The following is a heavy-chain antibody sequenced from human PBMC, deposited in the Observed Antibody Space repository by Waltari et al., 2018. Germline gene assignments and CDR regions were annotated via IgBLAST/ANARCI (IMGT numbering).Heavy chain of an antibody. CDR1: GGSFSGYY. D-gene: IGHD6-13*01. CDR3: ARGRRIAAAGTYYYGMDV. CDR2: INHSGST. J-gene: IGHJ6*02. V-gene: IGHV4-34*01. Sequence: QVQLQQWGAGLLKPSETLSLTCAVYGGSFSGYYWSWIRHAPGRGLEWIGEINHSGSTNYNPSLKSRVTISVDTSKNQFSLKLSSVTAADTAVYYCARGRRIAAAGTYYYGMDVWGQGTTVTVSS.